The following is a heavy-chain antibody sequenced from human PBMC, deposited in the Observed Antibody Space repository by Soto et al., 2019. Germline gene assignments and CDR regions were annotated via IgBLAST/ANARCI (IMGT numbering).Heavy chain of an antibody. CDR3: AKALDYECCSGYGDWYAL. J-gene: IGHJ4*01. CDR2: INAGNGNT. V-gene: IGHV1-3*01. D-gene: IGHD3-3*01. CDR1: GYTFTSYA. Sequence: ASVKLSCKASGYTFTSYAMHWVRQAPGQRLEWMGWINAGNGNTKYSQKFQGRVTITRDTSASTAYMELSSLRSEDTTVYYCAKALDYECCSGYGDWYALWGQGT.